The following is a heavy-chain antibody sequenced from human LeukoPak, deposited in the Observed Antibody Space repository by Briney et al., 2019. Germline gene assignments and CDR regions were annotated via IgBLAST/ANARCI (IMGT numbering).Heavy chain of an antibody. CDR2: INPKTGGT. D-gene: IGHD3-10*01. J-gene: IGHJ1*01. Sequence: ASVKVSCKASGYTFTDSYMHWVRQAPGQGLEWMGWINPKTGGTNYAQRFQGRVTMTRDTSIRTAYMDLNSLRSDDTAVYYCARDGRLTIFVRGIITEGSPPKNWGQGTLVTVSS. V-gene: IGHV1-2*02. CDR1: GYTFTDSY. CDR3: ARDGRLTIFVRGIITEGSPPKN.